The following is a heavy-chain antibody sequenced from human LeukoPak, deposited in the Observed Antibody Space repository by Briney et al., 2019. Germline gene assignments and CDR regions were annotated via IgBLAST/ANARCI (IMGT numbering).Heavy chain of an antibody. CDR2: MNPNSGNT. CDR1: GYTFTSYD. Sequence: ASVKVSCKASGYTFTSYDINWVRQATGQGLEWMGWMNPNSGNTGYAQKFQGRVTMTRNTSISTAYMELSNLRSEDTAVYYCARVPDYGDYLFDYWGQGTLVTVSS. J-gene: IGHJ4*02. CDR3: ARVPDYGDYLFDY. D-gene: IGHD4-17*01. V-gene: IGHV1-8*01.